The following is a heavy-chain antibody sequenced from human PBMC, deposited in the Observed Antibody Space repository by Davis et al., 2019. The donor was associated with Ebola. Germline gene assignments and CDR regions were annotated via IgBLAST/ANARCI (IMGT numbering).Heavy chain of an antibody. CDR2: ISNGGRT. V-gene: IGHV4-59*02. CDR3: VRGSDAYKTGY. Sequence: MPSEILSLTCSVSGGSVGSDYWSWIRQSPGKGLEWIAFISNGGRTIYNPSLRGPVTISIDTSKNQFSLEVRSVTAADTAFYYCVRGSDAYKTGYWGQGTLVTVSS. J-gene: IGHJ4*02. CDR1: GGSVGSDY. D-gene: IGHD5-24*01.